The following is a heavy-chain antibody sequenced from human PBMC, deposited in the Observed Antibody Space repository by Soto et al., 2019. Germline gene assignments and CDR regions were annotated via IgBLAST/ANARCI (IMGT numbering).Heavy chain of an antibody. J-gene: IGHJ6*03. Sequence: PGGSLRLSCAASGFTFSSYGMHWVRQAPGKGLEWVAVISYDGSNKYYADSVKGRFTISRDNSKNTLYLQMNSLRAEDTAVYYCATSITQDIVVVVDCYMDVWGKGTTVTVSS. V-gene: IGHV3-30*03. CDR1: GFTFSSYG. D-gene: IGHD2-15*01. CDR3: ATSITQDIVVVVDCYMDV. CDR2: ISYDGSNK.